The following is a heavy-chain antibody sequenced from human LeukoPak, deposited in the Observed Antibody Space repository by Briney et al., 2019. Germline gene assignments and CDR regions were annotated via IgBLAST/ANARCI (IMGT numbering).Heavy chain of an antibody. CDR2: IYGGRSK. Sequence: NPGRSLRLSLSLFGFTVSNYYMHSGRQAPGNGLEWVSLIYGGRSKYYAHPVKGRFIISRDNSNNTVDLQLNSLRAGDTAVYYCAPESPMVVDNHYGMGVWRQGNRVRVSS. CDR3: APESPMVVDNHYGMGV. D-gene: IGHD1-14*01. J-gene: IGHJ6*02. CDR1: GFTVSNYY. V-gene: IGHV3-66*01.